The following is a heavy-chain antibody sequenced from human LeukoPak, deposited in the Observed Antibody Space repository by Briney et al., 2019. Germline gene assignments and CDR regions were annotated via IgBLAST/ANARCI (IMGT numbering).Heavy chain of an antibody. Sequence: SETLSLTCTVSGGSISSGGYYWSWIRQHPGKGLEWIGYVYYSGSTYYNPSLKSRVTISVDTSKNQFSLKLSSVTAADTAVYYCAREARYCGGDCYSPIDYWGQGTLVTVSS. V-gene: IGHV4-31*03. CDR3: AREARYCGGDCYSPIDY. D-gene: IGHD2-21*02. CDR2: VYYSGST. J-gene: IGHJ4*02. CDR1: GGSISSGGYY.